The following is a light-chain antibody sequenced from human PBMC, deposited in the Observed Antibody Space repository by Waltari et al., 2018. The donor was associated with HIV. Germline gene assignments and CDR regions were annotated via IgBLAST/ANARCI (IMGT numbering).Light chain of an antibody. CDR2: LGS. CDR3: MQVLQTPHT. J-gene: IGKJ2*01. V-gene: IGKV2-28*01. Sequence: DIVMTQSPLSLPVTPGEPASISCRSSRSILHSNGYNYLDWYLQKPGQSPQLLIYLGSNRAAGVPDRFSGSGSGTDFTLKISRVEAEDVGVYYCMQVLQTPHTFGQGTKLEIK. CDR1: RSILHSNGYNY.